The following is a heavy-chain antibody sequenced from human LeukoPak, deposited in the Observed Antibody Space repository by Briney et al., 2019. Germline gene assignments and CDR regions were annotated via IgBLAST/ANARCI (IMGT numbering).Heavy chain of an antibody. Sequence: GGSLRLSCAASGFTFSSYSMHWVRQAPGKGLVWVSRVSPDGSSTSYADSVKGRFTISRDNAKNTLYLQMNSLRAEDTAVYYCARATIFGVISLYWFDPWGLGTLVTVSS. CDR1: GFTFSSYS. V-gene: IGHV3-74*01. CDR3: ARATIFGVISLYWFDP. CDR2: VSPDGSST. D-gene: IGHD3-3*01. J-gene: IGHJ5*02.